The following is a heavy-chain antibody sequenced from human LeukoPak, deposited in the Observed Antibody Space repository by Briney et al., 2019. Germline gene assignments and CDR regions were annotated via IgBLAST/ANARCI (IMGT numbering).Heavy chain of an antibody. V-gene: IGHV4-39*01. Sequence: SETLSLTCTVPGGSISSSSYYWGWIRQPPGKGLEWIGSIYYSGSTYYNPSLKSRVTISVDTSKNQFSLKLTSVTAADTAVYYXXXXXXXXXWQTSDFDYWGQGTLVTVSS. J-gene: IGHJ4*02. CDR3: XXXXXXXXWQTSDFDY. CDR2: IYYSGST. CDR1: GGSISSSSYY. D-gene: IGHD1/OR15-1a*01.